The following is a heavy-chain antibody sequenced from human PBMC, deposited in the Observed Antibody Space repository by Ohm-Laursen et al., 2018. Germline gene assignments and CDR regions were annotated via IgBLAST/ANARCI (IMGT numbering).Heavy chain of an antibody. D-gene: IGHD2-2*01. CDR2: IWYDGSNK. Sequence: SLRLSCTASGFTFSSYGMHWVRQAPGKGLEWVAVIWYDGSNKYYADSVKGRFTISRDNSKNTLYLQMNSLRAEDTAVYYCARANSHRVVPVAGLDYYGMDVWGQGTTVTVSS. CDR1: GFTFSSYG. CDR3: ARANSHRVVPVAGLDYYGMDV. J-gene: IGHJ6*02. V-gene: IGHV3-33*01.